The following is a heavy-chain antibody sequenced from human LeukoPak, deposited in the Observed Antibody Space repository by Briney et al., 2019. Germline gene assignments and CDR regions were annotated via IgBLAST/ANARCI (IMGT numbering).Heavy chain of an antibody. V-gene: IGHV4-39*07. CDR3: ASRGAARRGYFDY. Sequence: SETLSLTFTVSGGSISSSTYYWGWIRQPPGKGLEWIGSMYYSSGNTYYNPSLKSRVTISVDTSKNQFSLKLSSVTAADTAVYCCASRGAARRGYFDYWGQGTLVTVSS. CDR1: GGSISSSTYY. CDR2: MYYSSGNT. J-gene: IGHJ4*02. D-gene: IGHD6-6*01.